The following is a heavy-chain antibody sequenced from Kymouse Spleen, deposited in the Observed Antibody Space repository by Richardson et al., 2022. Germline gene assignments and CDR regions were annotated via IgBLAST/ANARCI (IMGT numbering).Heavy chain of an antibody. CDR1: GGSISSSSYY. D-gene: IGHD4-11,IGHD4-11*01,IGHD4-17*01. CDR3: ARDYFYYYYYYGMDV. Sequence: QLQLQESGPGLVKPSETLSLTCTVSGGSISSSSYYWGWIRQPPGKGLEWIGSIYYSGSTYYNPSLKSRVTISVDTSKNQFSLKLSSVTAADTAVYYCARDYFYYYYYYGMDVWGQGTTVTVSS. J-gene: IGHJ6*02. CDR2: IYYSGST. V-gene: IGHV4-39*01.